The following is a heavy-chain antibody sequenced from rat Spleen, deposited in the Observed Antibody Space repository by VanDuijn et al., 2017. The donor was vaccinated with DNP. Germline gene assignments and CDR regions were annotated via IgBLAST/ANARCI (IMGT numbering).Heavy chain of an antibody. Sequence: EVQLVESGGGLVQPGRSMKLSCAASGFTFSNYDMAWVRQAPTKGLEWVAYISSGGDITDYRDSVKGRFTISRDDAKNTQYLQMDSLRSEDTATYYCARHEEYSSYVYGFAYWGRGTLVTVSS. V-gene: IGHV5S13*01. CDR3: ARHEEYSSYVYGFAY. D-gene: IGHD1-2*01. J-gene: IGHJ3*01. CDR2: ISSGGDIT. CDR1: GFTFSNYD.